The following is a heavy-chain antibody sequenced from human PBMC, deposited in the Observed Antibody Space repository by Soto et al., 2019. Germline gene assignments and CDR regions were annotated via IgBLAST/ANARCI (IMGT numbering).Heavy chain of an antibody. J-gene: IGHJ4*02. CDR2: IHQSGST. CDR1: GVSINSYY. V-gene: IGHV4-59*12. CDR3: ARRFFDY. Sequence: SETLPLTWTVAGVSINSYYWSWIRQPQGKGLEWIGYIHQSGSTNYNPSLKSRVTISVDKSKNQFSLKLSSVTAADTAVYYCARRFFDYWGQGTLVTVSS.